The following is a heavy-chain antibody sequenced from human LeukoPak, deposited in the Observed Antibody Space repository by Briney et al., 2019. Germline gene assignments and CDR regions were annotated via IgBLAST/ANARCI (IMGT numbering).Heavy chain of an antibody. CDR3: ARSVVPAGVRNGMDV. Sequence: SVKVSCKASGGTFSSYAISWVRQAPGQGVEWMGRIIPILGIANYAQKFQGRVTITADKSTSTAYMELSSLRSEDTAVYYCARSVVPAGVRNGMDVWGQGTTVTVSS. CDR1: GGTFSSYA. J-gene: IGHJ6*02. CDR2: IIPILGIA. D-gene: IGHD2-2*01. V-gene: IGHV1-69*04.